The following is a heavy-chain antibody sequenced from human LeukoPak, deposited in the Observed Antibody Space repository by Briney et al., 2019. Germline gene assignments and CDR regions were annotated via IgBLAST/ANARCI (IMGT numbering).Heavy chain of an antibody. Sequence: LGGSLRLSCVGSGFSVSTSPMSWVRQAPGKGLEWVSGISGGGENRYYADSVKGRFTISRDDSRNTLNLQMNSLRDDDTATYYCAKSVGYSYDSSGYYWLGTFDSWGQGILVTVSS. CDR2: ISGGGENR. D-gene: IGHD3-22*01. CDR3: AKSVGYSYDSSGYYWLGTFDS. CDR1: GFSVSTSP. V-gene: IGHV3-23*01. J-gene: IGHJ4*02.